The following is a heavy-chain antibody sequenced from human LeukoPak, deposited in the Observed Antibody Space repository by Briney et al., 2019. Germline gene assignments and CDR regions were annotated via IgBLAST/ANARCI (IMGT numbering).Heavy chain of an antibody. CDR2: MNPNSGNT. D-gene: IGHD3-16*01. CDR3: ARYTYDSGKWIFDY. CDR1: GYTFTSYD. J-gene: IGHJ4*02. V-gene: IGHV1-8*01. Sequence: ASVKVSCKASGYTFTSYDINWVRQATGQGLEWMGWMNPNSGNTGYAQKFQGRVTMTRNTSISTAYMELTRLSSDDTAVYYCARYTYDSGKWIFDYWGQGTLVTVSS.